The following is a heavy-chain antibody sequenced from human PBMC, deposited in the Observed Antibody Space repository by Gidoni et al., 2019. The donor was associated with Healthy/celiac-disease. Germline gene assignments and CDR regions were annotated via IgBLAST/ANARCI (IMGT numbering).Heavy chain of an antibody. CDR2: IRSKANSYAT. CDR3: TRSKPLVVPAATYYYYYYYMDV. J-gene: IGHJ6*03. V-gene: IGHV3-73*02. CDR1: GFTFSGSA. D-gene: IGHD2-2*01. Sequence: EVQLVESGGGLVQPGGSLTLSCAASGFTFSGSAMHWVSQASGKGLEWVGRIRSKANSYATAYAASVKGRFTISRDDSKNTAYLQMNSLKTEDTAVYYCTRSKPLVVPAATYYYYYYYMDVWGKGTTVTVSS.